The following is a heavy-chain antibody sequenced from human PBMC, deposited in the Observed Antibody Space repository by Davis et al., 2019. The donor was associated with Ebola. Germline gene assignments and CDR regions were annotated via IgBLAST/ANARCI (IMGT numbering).Heavy chain of an antibody. J-gene: IGHJ6*02. V-gene: IGHV3-30*03. Sequence: GESLKISCAASGFTFSSYSMNWVRQAPGKGLEWVAVISYDGSNKYYADSVKGRFTISRDNSKNTLYLQMNSLRAEDTAVYYCARDRVVLMVYAIGYYYYYGMDVWGQGTTVTVSS. CDR1: GFTFSSYS. D-gene: IGHD2-8*01. CDR2: ISYDGSNK. CDR3: ARDRVVLMVYAIGYYYYYGMDV.